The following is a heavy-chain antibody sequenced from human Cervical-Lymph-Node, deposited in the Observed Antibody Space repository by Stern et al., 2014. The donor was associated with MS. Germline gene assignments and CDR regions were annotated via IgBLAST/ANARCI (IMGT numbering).Heavy chain of an antibody. J-gene: IGHJ4*02. D-gene: IGHD3-3*01. Sequence: QITLKESGPTLVKPTQTLTLTCTFSGFSLTTNGMGVAWFRQPPGKALEWLALIYWDYDERYSPSLKDRLTITKDTSENQVVLTVTNLDPLDTATYYCARTIFGVITTYAFDSWGQGTLVTVSS. CDR1: GFSLTTNGMG. CDR3: ARTIFGVITTYAFDS. V-gene: IGHV2-5*02. CDR2: IYWDYDE.